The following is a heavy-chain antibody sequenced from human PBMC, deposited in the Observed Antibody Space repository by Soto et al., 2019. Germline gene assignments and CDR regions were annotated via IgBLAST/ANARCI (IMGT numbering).Heavy chain of an antibody. CDR2: ISFDEKNR. J-gene: IGHJ4*02. V-gene: IGHV3-30*18. CDR3: AKGAQAAAVLDH. CDR1: GFTFSLYG. D-gene: IGHD6-25*01. Sequence: QVQLLESGGGVVQPGRSLKLSCRTSGFTFSLYGMHWVRQAPGKGLEWLAVISFDEKNRYYADSVKGRLTISRDNSKTTLFLQMSSLRPDDTAVYFCAKGAQAAAVLDHWGQGALVTVAS.